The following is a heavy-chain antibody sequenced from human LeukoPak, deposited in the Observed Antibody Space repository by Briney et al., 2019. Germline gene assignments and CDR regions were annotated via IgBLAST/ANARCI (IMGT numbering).Heavy chain of an antibody. CDR2: ISSRSSYI. V-gene: IGHV3-21*01. J-gene: IGHJ4*02. CDR3: ASGVNYFDY. D-gene: IGHD3-3*01. Sequence: GGSLRLSCAASGFTFSSYNMKWVRQAPGKGLEWVSSISSRSSYIFYADSVKGRFTFSRDNAKKSLYLQMNSLRAEDTAVYYCASGVNYFDYWGQGTLVTVSS. CDR1: GFTFSSYN.